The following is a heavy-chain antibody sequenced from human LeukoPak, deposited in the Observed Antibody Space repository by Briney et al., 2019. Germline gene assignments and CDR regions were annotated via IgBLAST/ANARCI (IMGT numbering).Heavy chain of an antibody. Sequence: SETLSLTCAVYGGSFSGYYWSWIRQPPGKGLEWIGEINHSGSTNYNPSLKSRVTISVDTSKNQFSLKLSSVTAADTAVYYCARRNTYGSGSYHFDYWGQGTLVTVSS. CDR3: ARRNTYGSGSYHFDY. V-gene: IGHV4-34*01. CDR1: GGSFSGYY. D-gene: IGHD3-10*01. CDR2: INHSGST. J-gene: IGHJ4*02.